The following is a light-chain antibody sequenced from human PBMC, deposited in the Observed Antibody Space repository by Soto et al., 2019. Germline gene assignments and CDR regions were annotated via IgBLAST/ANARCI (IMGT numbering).Light chain of an antibody. CDR2: EVS. V-gene: IGLV2-14*01. J-gene: IGLJ3*02. Sequence: QSALTQPASVSGSPGQSITISCTGTSSDVGGYNYVSWYQHHPGKAPTLMSYEVSTRPSGVSNRFSGSKSGNTASLTISGLQAEDEADYYCSSYTGRSTPVFGGGTKVTVL. CDR3: SSYTGRSTPV. CDR1: SSDVGGYNY.